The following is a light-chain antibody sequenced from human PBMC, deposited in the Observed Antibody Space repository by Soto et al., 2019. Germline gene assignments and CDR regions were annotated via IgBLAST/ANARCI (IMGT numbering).Light chain of an antibody. V-gene: IGKV3-20*01. CDR3: QQYGSSVT. Sequence: EIVLTQSTGTLSLYPGERATLSCRASQSVSSSYLAWYQQKPDQAPRLLIYGASSRATGIPDRFSGSGSGTDFTLTISRLEPEDFAVYYCQQYGSSVTFGPGTKVDIK. CDR1: QSVSSSY. J-gene: IGKJ3*01. CDR2: GAS.